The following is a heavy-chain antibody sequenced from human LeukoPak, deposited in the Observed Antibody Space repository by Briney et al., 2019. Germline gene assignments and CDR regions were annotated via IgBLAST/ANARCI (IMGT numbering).Heavy chain of an antibody. CDR3: IGSSWVKSAYAFDI. J-gene: IGHJ3*02. V-gene: IGHV4-4*07. Sequence: PSETLSLTCTVSGGSISSYYWSWIRQPAGKGLEWIGRIYTSGSTNYNPSLKSRVTMSVDTSKNQFSLKLSSVTAADTAVYYCIGSSWVKSAYAFDIWGQGTMVTVSS. CDR2: IYTSGST. D-gene: IGHD2-15*01. CDR1: GGSISSYY.